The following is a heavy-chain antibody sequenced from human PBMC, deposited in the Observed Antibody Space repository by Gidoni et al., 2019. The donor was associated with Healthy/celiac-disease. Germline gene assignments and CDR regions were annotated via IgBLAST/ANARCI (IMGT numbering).Heavy chain of an antibody. Sequence: QVQLVESGGGVVQPGRSLRLSCAASGCTFSSYGMHWVRQAPGKGLEWVAVIWYDGSNKYYADSVKGRFTISRDNSKNTLYLQMNSLRAEDTAVYYCARGGPHSSSWSQLPYYFDYWGQGTLVTVSS. CDR3: ARGGPHSSSWSQLPYYFDY. J-gene: IGHJ4*02. D-gene: IGHD6-13*01. V-gene: IGHV3-33*01. CDR1: GCTFSSYG. CDR2: IWYDGSNK.